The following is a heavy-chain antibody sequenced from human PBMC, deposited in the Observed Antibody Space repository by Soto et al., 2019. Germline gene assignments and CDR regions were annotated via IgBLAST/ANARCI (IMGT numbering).Heavy chain of an antibody. J-gene: IGHJ4*02. D-gene: IGHD3-10*01. CDR3: AFGPSPRRGVRGVMTFDY. V-gene: IGHV3-7*03. CDR1: GFTFSSYW. CDR2: IKQDGSEK. Sequence: LRLSCAASGFTFSSYWMSWVRQAPGKGLEWVANIKQDGSEKYYVDSVKGRFTISRDNAKNSLYLQMNSLRAEDTAVYYCAFGPSPRRGVRGVMTFDYWGQGTLVTVSS.